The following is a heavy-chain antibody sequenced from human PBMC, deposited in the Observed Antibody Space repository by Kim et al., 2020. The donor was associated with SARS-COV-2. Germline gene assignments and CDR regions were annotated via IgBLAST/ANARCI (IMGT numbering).Heavy chain of an antibody. J-gene: IGHJ4*02. D-gene: IGHD3-9*01. Sequence: GGSLRLSCAASGFTFSSYAMSWVRQAPGKGLEWVSAISGSGGSTYYADSVKGRFTISRDNSKNTLYLQMNSLRAEDTAVYYCAKEMENYDILTGYYHIPDYWGQGTLVTVSS. CDR1: GFTFSSYA. CDR3: AKEMENYDILTGYYHIPDY. V-gene: IGHV3-23*01. CDR2: ISGSGGST.